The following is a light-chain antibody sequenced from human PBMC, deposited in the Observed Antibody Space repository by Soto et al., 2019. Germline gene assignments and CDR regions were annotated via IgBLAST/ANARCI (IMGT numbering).Light chain of an antibody. J-gene: IGLJ1*01. CDR1: SSDVGGYKY. CDR2: VVS. CDR3: SSYTTTSTYL. Sequence: VLTQPASVSGSPGQSITITCTGTSSDVGGYKYVSWYQQHPGKAPKLLIYVVSNRPSGVSNRFSGSKAGNTASLTISGLRAEDEADYYCSSYTTTSTYLFGTGTKVTVL. V-gene: IGLV2-14*01.